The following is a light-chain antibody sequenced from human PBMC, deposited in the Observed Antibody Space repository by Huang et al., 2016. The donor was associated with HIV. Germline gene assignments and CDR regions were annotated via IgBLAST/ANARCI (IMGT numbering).Light chain of an antibody. Sequence: DIQMTQSPASLSASTGVRVTLTCRASQDIANFVAWFQQKPGKVPRLLIYAASVLQSGFPSRFTGRGSGTDFSLTITNFQAEDVATYYCQRYDSAPRAFGQGTKVDLK. J-gene: IGKJ1*01. CDR1: QDIANF. V-gene: IGKV1-27*01. CDR3: QRYDSAPRA. CDR2: AAS.